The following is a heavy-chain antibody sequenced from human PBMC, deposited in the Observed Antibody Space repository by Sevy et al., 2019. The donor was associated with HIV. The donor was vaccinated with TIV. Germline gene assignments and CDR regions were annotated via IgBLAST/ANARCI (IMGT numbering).Heavy chain of an antibody. CDR1: GFSFSIYG. V-gene: IGHV3-30*02. Sequence: GGSLRLSCAASGFSFSIYGMHWVRQAPGKGLEWMSYIQYDGSNKDYADSVKGRFTISRDNSKNTLYLQMNSLRVEDTALFYCVKEGGGEGGDHWGQGTLVTVSS. J-gene: IGHJ4*02. CDR3: VKEGGGEGGDH. D-gene: IGHD2-21*01. CDR2: IQYDGSNK.